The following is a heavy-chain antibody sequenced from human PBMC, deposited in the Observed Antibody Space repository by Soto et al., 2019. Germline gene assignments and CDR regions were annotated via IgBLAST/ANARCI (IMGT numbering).Heavy chain of an antibody. Sequence: QLQLQESGPGLVKPSETLSLTCTVSGGSISSSSYYWGWIRQPPGKGLECIGSIYYSGSTYYNPSLKSRLTISVDTSKNQFSVKPSSVTAADTAVYYCARCTNWGGDQLVPWGQGTLVTVSS. D-gene: IGHD7-27*01. CDR3: ARCTNWGGDQLVP. V-gene: IGHV4-39*01. CDR1: GGSISSSSYY. CDR2: IYYSGST. J-gene: IGHJ5*02.